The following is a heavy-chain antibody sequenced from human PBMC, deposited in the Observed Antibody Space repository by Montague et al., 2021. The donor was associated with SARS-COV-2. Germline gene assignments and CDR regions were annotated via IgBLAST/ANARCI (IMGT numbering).Heavy chain of an antibody. CDR3: ATHRQHHNH. CDR2: IFYNGDT. CDR1: GGSISGYY. V-gene: IGHV4-59*08. Sequence: SETLSLTCTVSGGSISGYYWTWIRQPPGKGLEWIGYIFYNGDTNYNPSLKSRVSISVDTSKNQFSLKLIAVTAADTAVYFCATHRQHHNHWGQGAMVAGSS. J-gene: IGHJ5*02. D-gene: IGHD6-13*01.